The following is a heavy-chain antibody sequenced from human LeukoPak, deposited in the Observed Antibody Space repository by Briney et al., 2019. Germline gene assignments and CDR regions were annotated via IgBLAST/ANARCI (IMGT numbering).Heavy chain of an antibody. D-gene: IGHD3-10*01. CDR3: ARGSRGSGRKGYYFYGMDV. J-gene: IGHJ6*02. V-gene: IGHV4-34*01. CDR1: SGSSSGYD. CDR2: INHSGST. Sequence: SETLSLTCAVYSGSSSGYDWSWIRQSPGKGLEWIGEINHSGSTDFNPSLKSRVTISVDTPKNQFSLKLRSVTAADTAVYYCARGSRGSGRKGYYFYGMDVWGQGTTVAVSS.